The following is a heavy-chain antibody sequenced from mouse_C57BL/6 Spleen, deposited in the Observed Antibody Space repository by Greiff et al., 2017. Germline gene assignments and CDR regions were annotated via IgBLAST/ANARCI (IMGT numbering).Heavy chain of an antibody. V-gene: IGHV1-72*01. J-gene: IGHJ1*03. CDR3: AKISFTTVVARGYFDV. CDR2: IDPNSGGT. D-gene: IGHD1-1*01. Sequence: VKQRPGRGLEWIGRIDPNSGGTKYNEKFKSKATLTVDKPSSTAYMQLSSLTSEDSAVYYCAKISFTTVVARGYFDVWGTGTTVTVSS.